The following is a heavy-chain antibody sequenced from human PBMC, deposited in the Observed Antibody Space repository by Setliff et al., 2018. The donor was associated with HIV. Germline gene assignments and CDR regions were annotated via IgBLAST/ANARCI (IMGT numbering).Heavy chain of an antibody. V-gene: IGHV1-2*02. CDR1: GYTFTDYF. CDR2: INPNTGDT. J-gene: IGHJ4*02. CDR3: VGADYGDHLDY. D-gene: IGHD4-17*01. Sequence: GASVKVSCKASGYTFTDYFLHWVRQAPGQGLEWMGYINPNTGDTNSAQKFQGRVTVTRDTSTSSVYMELSRLRSDDSAVYYCVGADYGDHLDYWGQGILVTVSS.